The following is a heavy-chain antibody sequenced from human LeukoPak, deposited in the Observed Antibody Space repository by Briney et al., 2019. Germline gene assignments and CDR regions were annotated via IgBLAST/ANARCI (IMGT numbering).Heavy chain of an antibody. J-gene: IGHJ4*02. V-gene: IGHV4-59*12. CDR3: ARGWDCSGGSCYSSFDY. CDR2: IYYSGST. CDR1: GGSISSYY. Sequence: TSETLSLTCTVSGGSISSYYWSWIRQPPGKGLEWIGYIYYSGSTNYNPSLKGRVTISVDTSKNQFSLKLSSVTAADTAVYYCARGWDCSGGSCYSSFDYWGQGTLVTVSS. D-gene: IGHD2-15*01.